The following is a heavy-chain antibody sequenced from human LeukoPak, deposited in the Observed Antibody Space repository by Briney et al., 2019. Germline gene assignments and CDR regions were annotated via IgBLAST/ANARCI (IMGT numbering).Heavy chain of an antibody. J-gene: IGHJ4*02. D-gene: IGHD6-19*01. CDR1: GGSISSYY. CDR2: ISYSGST. CDR3: ARVGGSGWTYDY. Sequence: SETLSLTYTVSGGSISSYYWSWIRQPPGKGLEWIGYISYSGSTNYNPSLKGRATMSVDTSKNQLSLKLNSVTAADTAVYYCARVGGSGWTYDYWGQGTLVTVSS. V-gene: IGHV4-59*01.